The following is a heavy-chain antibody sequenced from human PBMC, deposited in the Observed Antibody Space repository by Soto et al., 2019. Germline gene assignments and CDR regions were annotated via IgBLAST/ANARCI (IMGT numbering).Heavy chain of an antibody. J-gene: IGHJ3*02. Sequence: SETLFLTCTVSGGSISSGGYYWSWIRQHPGKGLEWIGYIYYSGSTYYNPSLKSRVAISVDTSKNQFSLKLSSVTAADTAVFYCARDTLAARAFDIWGQGTMVTVSS. V-gene: IGHV4-31*03. CDR2: IYYSGST. CDR1: GGSISSGGYY. CDR3: ARDTLAARAFDI. D-gene: IGHD6-13*01.